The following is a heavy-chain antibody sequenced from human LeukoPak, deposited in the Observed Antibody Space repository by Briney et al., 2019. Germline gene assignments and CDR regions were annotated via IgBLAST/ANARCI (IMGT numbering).Heavy chain of an antibody. D-gene: IGHD3-10*01. Sequence: ASVKVSCKASGYTFTSYGISWVRQAPGQGLEWMGWINPNCGGTNYAQKFQGRVTMTRDTSISTAYMELSRLRSDDTAVYYCARVPSGAGGYYKFWGQGTLVTVSS. V-gene: IGHV1-2*02. J-gene: IGHJ4*02. CDR2: INPNCGGT. CDR3: ARVPSGAGGYYKF. CDR1: GYTFTSYG.